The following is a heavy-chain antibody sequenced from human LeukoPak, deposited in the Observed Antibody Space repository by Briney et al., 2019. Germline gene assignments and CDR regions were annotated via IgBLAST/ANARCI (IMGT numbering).Heavy chain of an antibody. CDR1: GGSISSYY. V-gene: IGHV4-59*12. J-gene: IGHJ4*02. CDR2: IYYSGTT. D-gene: IGHD5/OR15-5a*01. Sequence: SETLSLTCTVSGGSISSYYWSWIRQPPGKGLEWIAYIYYSGTTYYNPSLKSRVTISVDTSKNQFSLKLSSVTAADTAVYYCARVAHDLYPYYFDYWGQGTLVTVSS. CDR3: ARVAHDLYPYYFDY.